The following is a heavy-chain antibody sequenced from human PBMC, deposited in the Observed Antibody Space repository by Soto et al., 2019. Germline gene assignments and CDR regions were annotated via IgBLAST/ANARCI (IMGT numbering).Heavy chain of an antibody. V-gene: IGHV3-23*01. D-gene: IGHD3-22*01. CDR3: AKGRHYYASPRFPVGSWCVL. CDR2: ISGSGGST. J-gene: IGHJ5*02. Sequence: EVQLLESGGGLVQPGGSLRLSCAASGFTFSSYAMSWVRQAPGKGLEWVSAISGSGGSTYYADSVKGRFTISRDNSKNTLYLQMNSLRAEDTAVDYCAKGRHYYASPRFPVGSWCVLWGQGTLVTVSS. CDR1: GFTFSSYA.